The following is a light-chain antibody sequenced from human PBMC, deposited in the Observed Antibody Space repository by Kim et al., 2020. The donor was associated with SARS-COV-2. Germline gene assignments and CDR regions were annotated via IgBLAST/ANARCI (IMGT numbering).Light chain of an antibody. CDR1: QSVSSN. Sequence: FPGERATLSCRASQSVSSNIAWYQQKPGQAPRLLIYDAYNRATGVPARFSGSGSGTEFTLTISSLQSEDSAVYHCQQYNKWFALSFGGGTKVDIK. J-gene: IGKJ4*01. CDR3: QQYNKWFALS. V-gene: IGKV3-15*01. CDR2: DAY.